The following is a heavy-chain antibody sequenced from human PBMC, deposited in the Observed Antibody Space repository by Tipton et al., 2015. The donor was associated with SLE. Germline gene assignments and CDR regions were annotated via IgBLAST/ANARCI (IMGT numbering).Heavy chain of an antibody. CDR1: GYTFTSNG. CDR2: SSTYIANT. Sequence: QSGAEVKKPGASVKVSCKASGYTFTSNGINWVRQAPGQGLEWMGWSSTYIANTNYAQKFQGRVTMTTDTSTSTAYMELRSLRSDDTAVYYCARDSLPILGVVHHYYFDYWGQGTLVTASS. D-gene: IGHD3-3*02. V-gene: IGHV1-18*01. CDR3: ARDSLPILGVVHHYYFDY. J-gene: IGHJ4*02.